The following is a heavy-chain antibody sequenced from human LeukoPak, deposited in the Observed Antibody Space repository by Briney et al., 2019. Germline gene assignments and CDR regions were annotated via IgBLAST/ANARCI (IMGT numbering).Heavy chain of an antibody. D-gene: IGHD5-12*01. Sequence: GESLKISCTGSGYRFTDYWIGWMRQMAGKGLEWMGIIYPGDSETRYSPSFQGQVTFSADKSISTAYLQWSSLKASDSAMYYCARFSASSLAKNWFDPWGQGTLVTVSS. CDR1: GYRFTDYW. CDR3: ARFSASSLAKNWFDP. V-gene: IGHV5-51*01. CDR2: IYPGDSET. J-gene: IGHJ5*02.